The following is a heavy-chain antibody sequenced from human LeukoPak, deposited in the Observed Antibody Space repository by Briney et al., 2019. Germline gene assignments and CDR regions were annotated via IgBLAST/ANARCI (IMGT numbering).Heavy chain of an antibody. CDR3: AASVWFGEYYNFDS. CDR1: GFGFSDYF. Sequence: PGGSLRLSCAASGFGFSDYFMTWIRQAPGKGLEWVSYIDTSGSTIYYADSVKGRFTISRDNAKNSLYLQMNSLRAEDTGVYYCAASVWFGEYYNFDSWGQGTLVTVSS. V-gene: IGHV3-11*01. CDR2: IDTSGSTI. J-gene: IGHJ4*02. D-gene: IGHD3-10*01.